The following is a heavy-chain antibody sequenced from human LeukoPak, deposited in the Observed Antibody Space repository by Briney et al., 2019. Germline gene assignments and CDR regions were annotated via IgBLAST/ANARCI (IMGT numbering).Heavy chain of an antibody. J-gene: IGHJ4*02. Sequence: ASVKVSCKASGYTFANFGITWVRQAPGQGLEWMGWISVYNGNTNYAQNLQGRVTLTTDTTTSTAYMELRSLRSDDTALYYCARTCSSSSCYMVHWGQGTLVTVSS. CDR1: GYTFANFG. D-gene: IGHD2-2*02. V-gene: IGHV1-18*01. CDR2: ISVYNGNT. CDR3: ARTCSSSSCYMVH.